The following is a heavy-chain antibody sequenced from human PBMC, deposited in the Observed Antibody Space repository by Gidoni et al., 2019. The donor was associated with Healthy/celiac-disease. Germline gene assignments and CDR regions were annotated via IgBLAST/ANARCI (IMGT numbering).Heavy chain of an antibody. V-gene: IGHV3-74*01. J-gene: IGHJ6*02. CDR2: INSDGSST. CDR1: GFTFSSYW. CDR3: ARGDYYYYGMDV. Sequence: EVPLLESGGGLVQPGGSLRLPCAASGFTFSSYWMHWVRQAPGKGLVWVSRINSDGSSTSYADSVKGRFTISRDNAKNTLYLQMNSLRAEDTAVYYCARGDYYYYGMDVWGQGTTVTVSS.